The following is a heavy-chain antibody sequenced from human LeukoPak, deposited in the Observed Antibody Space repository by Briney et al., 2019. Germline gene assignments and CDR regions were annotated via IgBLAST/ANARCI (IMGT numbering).Heavy chain of an antibody. V-gene: IGHV3-23*01. J-gene: IGHJ4*02. CDR3: ARDRGSGHFDY. CDR2: ISGSGGST. CDR1: GFTFSSYA. Sequence: GSLRLSCAASGFTFSSYAMSWVRQAPGKGLEWVSAISGSGGSTYYADSVKGRFTISRDNAKNSLYLQMNSLRAEDTAVYYCARDRGSGHFDYWGQGTLVTVSS. D-gene: IGHD6-19*01.